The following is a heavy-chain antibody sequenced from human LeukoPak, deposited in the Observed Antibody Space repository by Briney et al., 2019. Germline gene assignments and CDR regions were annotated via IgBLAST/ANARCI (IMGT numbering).Heavy chain of an antibody. CDR1: GFTFSSYS. CDR3: ARDLMHSGYPNSDY. Sequence: GGSLRLSCAASGFTFSSYSMNWVRQAPGKGLEWVSSISSSSSYIYYADSVKGRFTISRDNAKNSLYLQMNSLRAEDTAVYYCARDLMHSGYPNSDYWGQRTLVTVSS. V-gene: IGHV3-21*01. J-gene: IGHJ4*02. CDR2: ISSSSSYI. D-gene: IGHD5-12*01.